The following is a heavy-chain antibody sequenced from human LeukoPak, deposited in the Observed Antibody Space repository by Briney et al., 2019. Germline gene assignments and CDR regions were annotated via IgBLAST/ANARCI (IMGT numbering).Heavy chain of an antibody. D-gene: IGHD5-18*01. CDR1: GGSISSYY. CDR3: AREVGVDTGMVTYYFDY. CDR2: IYYSGST. V-gene: IGHV4-59*01. J-gene: IGHJ4*02. Sequence: PSETLSLTCTVSGGSISSYYWSCIRQPPGKGLEWIGYIYYSGSTNHNPSLKSRVTISVDTSKNQFSLKLSSVTAADTAVYYCAREVGVDTGMVTYYFDYWGQGTLVTVSS.